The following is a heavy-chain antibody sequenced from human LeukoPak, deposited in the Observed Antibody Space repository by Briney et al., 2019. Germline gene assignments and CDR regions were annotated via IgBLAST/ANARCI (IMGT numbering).Heavy chain of an antibody. CDR3: ARRKLGILYYFDY. V-gene: IGHV5-51*01. CDR2: IYPGDSDI. J-gene: IGHJ4*02. D-gene: IGHD7-27*01. Sequence: GESLKISCKGSGYSFTSYWIGWVRQMPGKGLEWMGIIYPGDSDIRYHPSFQGQVTISADNSISTAYLQWTSPKASDTAIYYCARRKLGILYYFDYWGQGTLVTVSS. CDR1: GYSFTSYW.